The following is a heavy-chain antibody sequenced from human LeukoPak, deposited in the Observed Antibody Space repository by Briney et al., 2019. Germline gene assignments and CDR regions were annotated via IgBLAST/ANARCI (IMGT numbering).Heavy chain of an antibody. V-gene: IGHV1-24*01. CDR2: FDPEEGET. CDR3: ATGGPSGSYLDAFDL. D-gene: IGHD1-26*01. Sequence: GASVKVSCKDSGYTLTELSMHWVRQAPGKGLEWMGGFDPEEGETIYAQKFQGRVTMTEDKSTDTAYMELSSLRSEDTAVYYCATGGPSGSYLDAFDLWGQGTMVTVSS. CDR1: GYTLTELS. J-gene: IGHJ3*01.